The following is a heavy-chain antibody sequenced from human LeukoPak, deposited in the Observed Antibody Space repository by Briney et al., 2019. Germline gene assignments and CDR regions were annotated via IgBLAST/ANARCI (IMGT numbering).Heavy chain of an antibody. CDR2: IDPSDSYT. D-gene: IGHD3-10*01. CDR1: GYSFTSYW. CDR3: ARRSYYGSGSYLGDWFDP. Sequence: GESLKISCKGSGYSFTSYWISWVRQMPGKGLEWMGRIDPSDSYTNYSPPFQGHVTISADKSISTAYLQWSSLKASDTAMYYCARRSYYGSGSYLGDWFDPWGQGTLVTVSS. J-gene: IGHJ5*02. V-gene: IGHV5-10-1*01.